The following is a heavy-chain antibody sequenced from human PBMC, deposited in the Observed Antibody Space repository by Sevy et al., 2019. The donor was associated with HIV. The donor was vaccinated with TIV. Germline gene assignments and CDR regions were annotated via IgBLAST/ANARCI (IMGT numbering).Heavy chain of an antibody. CDR2: IKQDGSEK. V-gene: IGHV3-7*01. CDR1: GFRFSSYW. Sequence: GGSLRLSCAVSGFRFSSYWMSWVHQAAGKGLECVGNIKQDGSEKYYVDSVKGRFTISRDNAKNSLYLQMNSLRVEDTAVYYCAREMFSGGSCYSLDFWGQGTLVTVSS. D-gene: IGHD2-15*01. CDR3: AREMFSGGSCYSLDF. J-gene: IGHJ4*02.